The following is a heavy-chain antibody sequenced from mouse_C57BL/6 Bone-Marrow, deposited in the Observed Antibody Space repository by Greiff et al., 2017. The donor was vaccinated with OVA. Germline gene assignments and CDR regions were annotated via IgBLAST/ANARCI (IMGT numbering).Heavy chain of an antibody. V-gene: IGHV14-2*01. J-gene: IGHJ4*01. D-gene: IGHD1-1*01. CDR2: IDPEDGET. CDR3: AISPYYGSSYAMDY. Sequence: VQLQQSGAELVKPGASVKLSCTASGFNITDYYMHWVKQRTEQGLEWIGRIDPEDGETKYAPKFQGKATITADTSSNTADLQLSSLTSEDTSVYYGAISPYYGSSYAMDYWGQGTSVTVSS. CDR1: GFNITDYY.